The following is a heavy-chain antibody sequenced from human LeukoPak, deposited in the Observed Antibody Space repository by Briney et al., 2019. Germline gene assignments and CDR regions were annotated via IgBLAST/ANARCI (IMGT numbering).Heavy chain of an antibody. Sequence: PSETLSLTCSISGGSVSRDEWSWIRRPAGKGLKWIGRIYTSGSTNYNPSLKSRVTMSVDTSKNQFSLKLSSVTAADTAVYYCASIPYYYYYMDVWGKGTTVTVSS. CDR2: IYTSGST. CDR3: ASIPYYYYYMDV. CDR1: GGSVSRDE. V-gene: IGHV4-4*07. J-gene: IGHJ6*03. D-gene: IGHD2-21*01.